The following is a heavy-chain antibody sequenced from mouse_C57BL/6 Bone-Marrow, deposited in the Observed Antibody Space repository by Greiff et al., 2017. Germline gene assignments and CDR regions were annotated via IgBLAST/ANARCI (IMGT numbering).Heavy chain of an antibody. Sequence: EVQLKQSGPGMVKPSQSLSLTCTVTGYSITSGYDWHWIRHFPGNTLEWMGYISYSGSTNYNPSLKSRISITQDTSKNHFFLKLNSVTTEDTATYNCARGGGFAYWGQGTLVTVSA. V-gene: IGHV3-1*01. CDR3: ARGGGFAY. J-gene: IGHJ3*01. CDR1: GYSITSGYD. CDR2: ISYSGST.